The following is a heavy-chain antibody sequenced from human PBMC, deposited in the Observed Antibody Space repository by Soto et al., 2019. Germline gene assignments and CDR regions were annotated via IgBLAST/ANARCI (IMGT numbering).Heavy chain of an antibody. CDR2: ISGSGGST. CDR3: ASPNEDIVVVVAATNSRGFDY. J-gene: IGHJ4*02. D-gene: IGHD2-15*01. CDR1: GFTFSSYA. Sequence: GGSLRLSCAASGFTFSSYAMSWVRQAPGKGLEWVSAISGSGGSTYYADSVKGRFTISRDNSKNTLYLQMNSLRAEDTAVYYCASPNEDIVVVVAATNSRGFDYWGQGTLVTVSS. V-gene: IGHV3-23*01.